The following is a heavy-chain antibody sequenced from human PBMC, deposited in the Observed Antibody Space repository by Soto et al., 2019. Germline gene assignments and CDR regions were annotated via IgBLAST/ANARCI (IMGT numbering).Heavy chain of an antibody. CDR2: IIPILGIA. CDR1: GGTFSSYT. Sequence: SVKVSCKASGGTFSSYTISWVRQAPGQGLEWMGRIIPILGIANYAQKLQGRVTMTTDKSTSTAYMELRSLRSDDTAVYYCARDLGQQLFDFWGQGTLVTVSS. J-gene: IGHJ5*01. CDR3: ARDLGQQLFDF. V-gene: IGHV1-69*04. D-gene: IGHD6-13*01.